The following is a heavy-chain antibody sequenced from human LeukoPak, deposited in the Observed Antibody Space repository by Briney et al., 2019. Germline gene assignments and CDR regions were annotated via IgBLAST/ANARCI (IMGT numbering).Heavy chain of an antibody. CDR1: GFTFSNYA. CDR3: AKAPANYVDTAMGTFDY. V-gene: IGHV3-23*01. J-gene: IGHJ4*02. CDR2: ISSSGVST. Sequence: PGGSLRLSCAASGFTFSNYAMNWVREPPGKGLEWVSAISSSGVSTYYADSVKGRFTISRDNSKNTLYLQMNSLRAEDTAVYYCAKAPANYVDTAMGTFDYWGQGTLLTVSS. D-gene: IGHD5-18*01.